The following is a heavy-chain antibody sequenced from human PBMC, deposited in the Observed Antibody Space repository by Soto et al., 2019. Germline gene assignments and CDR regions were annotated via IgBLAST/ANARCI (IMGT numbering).Heavy chain of an antibody. J-gene: IGHJ2*01. V-gene: IGHV4-30-4*01. CDR3: ARGVDGDYEDYWYFDL. D-gene: IGHD4-17*01. Sequence: QVQLQESGPGLVKPSQTLSLTCTVSGGSISSGDYYWSWIRQPPGKGLEWIGYIYYSGSTYYNPSLKRRVTISVDTSKNQFSLKLSSVTAADTAVYYCARGVDGDYEDYWYFDLWGRGTLVTVSS. CDR2: IYYSGST. CDR1: GGSISSGDYY.